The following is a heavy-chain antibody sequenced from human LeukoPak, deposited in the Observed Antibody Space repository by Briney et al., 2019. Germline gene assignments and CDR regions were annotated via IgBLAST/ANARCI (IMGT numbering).Heavy chain of an antibody. D-gene: IGHD3-3*01. Sequence: GGSLRLSCAASGFTFSDNWMHWVRQAPGTGLEWVSRINSDGSSTSYADSVKGRFTISRDNAYNTLYLQMNSLRAEDTAVYYCARHTRRTIFGVVTGRGLDFWGQGTLVTVSS. CDR1: GFTFSDNW. J-gene: IGHJ4*02. CDR3: ARHTRRTIFGVVTGRGLDF. CDR2: INSDGSST. V-gene: IGHV3-74*01.